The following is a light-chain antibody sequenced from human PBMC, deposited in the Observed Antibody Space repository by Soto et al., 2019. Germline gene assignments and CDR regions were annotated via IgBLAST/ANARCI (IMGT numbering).Light chain of an antibody. CDR1: QSVSSSY. CDR3: QQYGSSRT. J-gene: IGKJ1*01. CDR2: GAS. V-gene: IGKV3-20*01. Sequence: EIVLTQSPGTLSLSPGERATLSCRASQSVSSSYLAWYQQKPGQAPRLPIYGASSRATGIPDRFSGSGSVTDFTLTISRLEPEDFAVYYCQQYGSSRTFGQGTKVEIK.